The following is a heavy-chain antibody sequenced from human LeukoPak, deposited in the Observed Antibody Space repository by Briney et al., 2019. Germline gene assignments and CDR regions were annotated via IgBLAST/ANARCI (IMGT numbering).Heavy chain of an antibody. J-gene: IGHJ4*02. CDR1: GFTFSSYD. V-gene: IGHV3-13*01. CDR2: IGTAGDT. Sequence: PGGSLRLSCAASGFTFSSYDMHWVRQATGKGLEWVSAIGTAGDTYYPGSVKGRFTISRENAKNSLYLQMNSLRAGDTAVYYCARGNFWSGYSPDFDYWGQGTLVTVSS. CDR3: ARGNFWSGYSPDFDY. D-gene: IGHD3-3*01.